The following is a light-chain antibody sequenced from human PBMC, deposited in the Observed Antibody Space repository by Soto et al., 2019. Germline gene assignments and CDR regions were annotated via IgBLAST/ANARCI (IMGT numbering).Light chain of an antibody. J-gene: IGLJ1*01. V-gene: IGLV2-14*01. CDR2: AVS. CDR3: SSYTSDSAYV. Sequence: QSVRTQPASVSGTQGQSNTLPSSGTSSDVGLYDYVSWYQQHPGKAPQLMIYAVSNRPSGVSNRFSASKSGNTASLFISGLQAEDEADYYCSSYTSDSAYVFGSGTKVTVL. CDR1: SSDVGLYDY.